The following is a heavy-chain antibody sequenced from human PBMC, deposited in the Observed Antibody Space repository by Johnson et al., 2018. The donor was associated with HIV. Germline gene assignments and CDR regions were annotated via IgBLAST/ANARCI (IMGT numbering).Heavy chain of an antibody. Sequence: MMLVESGGGLVQPGGSLGLSCGASGFAFRTYWMVWVRQVPGKRPVWVARIYNDGRRTTYADSVKGRFTISRDNAKNTLYLQMDSLGAEDTAVYYCAIVQLLADDVFNIWGQGTMVTVSS. CDR1: GFAFRTYW. CDR2: IYNDGRRT. CDR3: AIVQLLADDVFNI. V-gene: IGHV3-74*03. J-gene: IGHJ3*02. D-gene: IGHD3-10*01.